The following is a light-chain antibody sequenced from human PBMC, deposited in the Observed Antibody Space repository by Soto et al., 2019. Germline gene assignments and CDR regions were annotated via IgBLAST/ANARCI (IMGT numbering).Light chain of an antibody. CDR2: DAS. CDR1: QGISTN. Sequence: EIVLTQSPATLSVSPGERATLSCRASQGISTNVAWYQQKPGQAPRLLIYDASNRATGIPARFSGSGSGTDFTLTISSLEPEDFAVYYCQQRSTWPPITFGQGTRLEIK. CDR3: QQRSTWPPIT. V-gene: IGKV3-11*01. J-gene: IGKJ5*01.